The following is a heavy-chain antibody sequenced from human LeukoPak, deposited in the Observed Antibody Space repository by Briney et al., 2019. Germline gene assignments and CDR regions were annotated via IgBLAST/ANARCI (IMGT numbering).Heavy chain of an antibody. CDR2: LYSSGRT. CDR1: GGSISSFY. J-gene: IGHJ4*02. CDR3: ARVSGYSYGRFDY. V-gene: IGHV4-59*01. D-gene: IGHD5-18*01. Sequence: PSETLSLTCTVSGGSISSFYWSWIRQPPGKGQEWIGNLYSSGRTNYKPSLKSRVSISVDTSKNQLSLKLSSVTAADTAVYYCARVSGYSYGRFDYWGQGTLVTVSS.